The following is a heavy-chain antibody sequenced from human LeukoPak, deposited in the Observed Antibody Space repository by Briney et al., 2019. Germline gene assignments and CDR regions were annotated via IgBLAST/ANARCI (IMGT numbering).Heavy chain of an antibody. Sequence: ASVKVSCKASGYTFTSYGISWVRQAPGQGLEWMGWISAYNGNTNYAQKLQGRVTMTTDTSTCTAYMELGSLRSDDTAVYYCARGSQWIQLCRYFDYWGQGTLVTVSS. CDR1: GYTFTSYG. J-gene: IGHJ4*02. V-gene: IGHV1-18*01. D-gene: IGHD5-18*01. CDR3: ARGSQWIQLCRYFDY. CDR2: ISAYNGNT.